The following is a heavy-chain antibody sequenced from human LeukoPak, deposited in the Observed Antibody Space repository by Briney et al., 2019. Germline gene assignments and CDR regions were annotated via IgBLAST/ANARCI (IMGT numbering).Heavy chain of an antibody. Sequence: PGRSLSFSCAAPEFTFSTFSRTWPRRPQGRGWGWVSSISSSSSVKYSANSVKGRFTISRDNAKNSLYLQMNSLRAEDTAVYYCARDLFDDYSLDYWGQGTLVTVSS. CDR2: ISSSSSVK. CDR3: ARDLFDDYSLDY. J-gene: IGHJ4*02. V-gene: IGHV3-21*01. D-gene: IGHD3-16*01. CDR1: EFTFSTFS.